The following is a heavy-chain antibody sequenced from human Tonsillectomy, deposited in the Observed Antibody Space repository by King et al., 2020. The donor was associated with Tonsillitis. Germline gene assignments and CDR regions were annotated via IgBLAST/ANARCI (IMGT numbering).Heavy chain of an antibody. J-gene: IGHJ3*01. CDR3: ARGVDSSGYSYAFDF. CDR2: IVPVFGTP. D-gene: IGHD3-22*01. Sequence: VQLVESGAEVEKPGSSVKVSCTASGGTFSSAVLSWVRQAPGQGLEWMGGIVPVFGTPNYAQKFEGRVTITADEFTSTAYMELRTLRSEDTAVYYCARGVDSSGYSYAFDFWGQGTLVTVSS. CDR1: GGTFSSAV. V-gene: IGHV1-69*01.